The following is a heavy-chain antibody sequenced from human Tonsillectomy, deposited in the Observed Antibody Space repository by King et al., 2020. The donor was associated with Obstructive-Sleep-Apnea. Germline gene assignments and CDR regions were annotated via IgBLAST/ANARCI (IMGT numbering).Heavy chain of an antibody. CDR3: ARDGMGYNHYGLYV. D-gene: IGHD1-14*01. V-gene: IGHV3-30*04. CDR1: GFTFSTYP. CDR2: ISYDGSNG. J-gene: IGHJ6*02. Sequence: VQLVQSGGDVVQPGRSLRLSCTASGFTFSTYPMHWVRQAPGKGLEWVAVISYDGSNGYYADSVKGRFTISRDNSKNTLYLQMNSLRAEDTAVYYCARDGMGYNHYGLYVWGQGTTVIVSS.